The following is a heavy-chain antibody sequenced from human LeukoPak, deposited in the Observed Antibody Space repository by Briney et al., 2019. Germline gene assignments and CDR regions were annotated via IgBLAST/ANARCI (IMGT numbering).Heavy chain of an antibody. CDR1: GGSFSGYY. D-gene: IGHD6-13*01. CDR2: INHSGST. Sequence: SETLSLTCAVYGGSFSGYYWSWIRQPPGKGLEWIGEINHSGSTNYNPSLKSRVTISVDTSKNQFSLKLTSVTAADTAVYYCARHGSSWGYYGMDVWGQGTTVIVSS. CDR3: ARHGSSWGYYGMDV. V-gene: IGHV4-34*01. J-gene: IGHJ6*02.